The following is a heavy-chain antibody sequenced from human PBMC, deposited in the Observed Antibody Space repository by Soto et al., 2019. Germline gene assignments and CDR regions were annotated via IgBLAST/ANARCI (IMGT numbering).Heavy chain of an antibody. CDR1: GGTFSSYT. D-gene: IGHD4-17*01. J-gene: IGHJ4*02. Sequence: QVQLVQSGAEVKKPGSSVKVSCKASGGTFSSYTISWVRQAPGQGLEWMGRIIPILGIANYAQKFQGRVTITADKCTSTAYMELSSLRSEDTAVYYCARRRDYGDRYYFDYWGQGTLVTVSS. CDR3: ARRRDYGDRYYFDY. CDR2: IIPILGIA. V-gene: IGHV1-69*02.